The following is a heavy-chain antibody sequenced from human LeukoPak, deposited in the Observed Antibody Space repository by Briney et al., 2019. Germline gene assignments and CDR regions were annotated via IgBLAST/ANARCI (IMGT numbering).Heavy chain of an antibody. CDR1: GGSFSGYY. D-gene: IGHD2-15*01. CDR2: INHSGST. J-gene: IGHJ5*02. Sequence: SETLSLTCAVYGGSFSGYYWSWIRQPPGKGLEWIGEINHSGSTNYNPSLKSRVTISVDTSKNQFSLKLSSVTAADTAVYYCARGGRLRSGGHMSICWFDPWGQGTLVTVPS. V-gene: IGHV4-34*01. CDR3: ARGGRLRSGGHMSICWFDP.